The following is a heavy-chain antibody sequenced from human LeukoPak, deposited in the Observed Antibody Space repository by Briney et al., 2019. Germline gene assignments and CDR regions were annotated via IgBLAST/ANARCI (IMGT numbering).Heavy chain of an antibody. CDR3: AKGGYYYDSSAVAFYHGPSPGFDY. CDR2: ISGSGGST. CDR1: GFTFSSYA. D-gene: IGHD3-22*01. Sequence: GGSLRLSCAASGFTFSSYAMSWVRQAPGKGLEWVSAISGSGGSTYYADSVKGRFTISRDNSKNTLYLQMNSLRAEDTAVYYCAKGGYYYDSSAVAFYHGPSPGFDYWGQGTLVTVSS. V-gene: IGHV3-23*01. J-gene: IGHJ4*02.